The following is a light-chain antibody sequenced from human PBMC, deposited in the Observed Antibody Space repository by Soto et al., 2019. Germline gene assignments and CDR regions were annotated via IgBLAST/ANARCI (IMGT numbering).Light chain of an antibody. CDR2: DVS. CDR3: SSYTSSITRVI. CDR1: SSDVGGYNY. V-gene: IGLV2-14*01. Sequence: QSVLTQPASVSGSPRQSITISCTGTSSDVGGYNYVSWYQQHPGKAPKLMIYDVSNRPSGVSNRFSGSKSGNTASLTISGLQAEDAADYYFSSYTSSITRVIFGGGTKRNVL. J-gene: IGLJ2*01.